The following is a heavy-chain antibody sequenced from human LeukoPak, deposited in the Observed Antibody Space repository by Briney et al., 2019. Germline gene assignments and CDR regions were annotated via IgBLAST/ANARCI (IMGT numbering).Heavy chain of an antibody. Sequence: GASVKVSCKASGYTFTSYDINWVRQAPGQGREWMGWMNPNSGNTGYAQKFQGRVTMTRNTSISTAYMELSSLISEDTAMYYCARRIAAGGTEIGYWGQGTLVTVSS. J-gene: IGHJ4*02. D-gene: IGHD6-13*01. CDR1: GYTFTSYD. CDR3: ARRIAAGGTEIGY. CDR2: MNPNSGNT. V-gene: IGHV1-8*01.